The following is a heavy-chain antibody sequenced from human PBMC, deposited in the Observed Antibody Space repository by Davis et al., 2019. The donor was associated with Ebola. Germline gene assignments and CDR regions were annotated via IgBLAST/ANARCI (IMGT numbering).Heavy chain of an antibody. CDR3: AKSGLSFGVVKYHYGMDV. CDR2: IYSGGTT. Sequence: GESLKISCAVSGFTVRNNYMSWVRQAPGKGLEWVSLIYSGGTTYYADSVKGRFAISRDNSKNTLYLQMDSLRAEDTAVYYCAKSGLSFGVVKYHYGMDVWGKGTTVTVSS. CDR1: GFTVRNNY. V-gene: IGHV3-53*01. J-gene: IGHJ6*04. D-gene: IGHD3-3*01.